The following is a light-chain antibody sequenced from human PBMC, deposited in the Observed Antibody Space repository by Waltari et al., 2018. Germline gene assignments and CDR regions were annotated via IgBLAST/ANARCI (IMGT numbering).Light chain of an antibody. J-gene: IGKJ4*01. CDR1: QGIGNN. CDR3: QKYNTALPELT. Sequence: DIQMPQSPSSLSASVGDRVTITCRASQGIGNNLVWYQQKPGKVPKVLIYAASTLQSWVPSRFSGSRSGTDFTLTISSLQPEDVATYYCQKYNTALPELTFGGGTKVEIK. CDR2: AAS. V-gene: IGKV1-27*01.